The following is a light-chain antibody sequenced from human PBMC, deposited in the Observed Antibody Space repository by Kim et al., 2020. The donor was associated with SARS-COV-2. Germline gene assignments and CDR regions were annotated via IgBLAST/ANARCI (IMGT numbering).Light chain of an antibody. Sequence: QSALTQPASVSGSPGQSITISCTGTSSDVVSYNLVSWYQQHPGKAPKLMIYEVSKRPSGVSNRFSGSKSGNTASLTISGLQAEDEADYYCCSYAGSSDVVFGGGTQLTVL. V-gene: IGLV2-23*02. CDR2: EVS. J-gene: IGLJ2*01. CDR3: CSYAGSSDVV. CDR1: SSDVVSYNL.